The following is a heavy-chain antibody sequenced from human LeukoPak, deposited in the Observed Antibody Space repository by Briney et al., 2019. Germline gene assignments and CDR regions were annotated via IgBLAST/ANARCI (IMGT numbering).Heavy chain of an antibody. D-gene: IGHD3-22*01. CDR3: ARRRYDSCTYNFDS. V-gene: IGHV4-39*01. CDR2: IYYSGST. J-gene: IGHJ4*02. CDR1: GGSITGNTYY. Sequence: SETLSLTCDVSGGSITGNTYYWGWIRQPPGKGLEWIGTIYYSGSTYYRPSLKSRVTISMDRSKNQISLKMASVTAADTAIFYCARRRYDSCTYNFDSWGPGTLVTVSS.